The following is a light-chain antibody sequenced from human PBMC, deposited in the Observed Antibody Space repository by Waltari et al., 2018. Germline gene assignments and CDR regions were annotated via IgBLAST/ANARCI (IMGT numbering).Light chain of an antibody. Sequence: DIQLTQSPSLLSASVGDRVTITCRASQGISSYLGWYQQKPGKAPKVLIYGASTLQSGVPSRFSGSGSGTEFTLKISSLQPEDFATYYCQHLNSYPSFGGGTKVEIK. V-gene: IGKV1-9*01. CDR1: QGISSY. J-gene: IGKJ4*01. CDR3: QHLNSYPS. CDR2: GAS.